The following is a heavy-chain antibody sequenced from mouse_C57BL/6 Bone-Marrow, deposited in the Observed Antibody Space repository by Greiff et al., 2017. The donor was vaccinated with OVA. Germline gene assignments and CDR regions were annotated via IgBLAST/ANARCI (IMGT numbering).Heavy chain of an antibody. CDR2: ISYDGSN. J-gene: IGHJ3*01. D-gene: IGHD1-1*01. CDR3: ARDPFYYGSPLAY. Sequence: VQLQQSGPGLVKPSQSLSLTCSVTGYSITSGYYWNWIRQFPGNKLEWMGYISYDGSNNYNPSLKNRISITRDTSKNQFFLKLNSVTTEDTATYDCARDPFYYGSPLAYWGQGTLVTVSA. CDR1: GYSITSGYY. V-gene: IGHV3-6*01.